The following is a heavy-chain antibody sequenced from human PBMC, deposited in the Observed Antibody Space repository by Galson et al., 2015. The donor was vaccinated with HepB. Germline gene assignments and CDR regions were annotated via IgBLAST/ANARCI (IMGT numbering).Heavy chain of an antibody. D-gene: IGHD3-9*01. CDR3: ATKAAYFQWLLSYYFAY. J-gene: IGHJ4*02. CDR2: VSNDGSNE. CDR1: GFTFNDYA. V-gene: IGHV3-30-3*01. Sequence: SLRLSCAASGFTFNDYAMHWVRQAPGKGLEWLAVVSNDGSNEYHADSVKGRFTISRDNSKNTVYLQMNSLRPADTAVYYCATKAAYFQWLLSYYFAYWGQGTLVTVSS.